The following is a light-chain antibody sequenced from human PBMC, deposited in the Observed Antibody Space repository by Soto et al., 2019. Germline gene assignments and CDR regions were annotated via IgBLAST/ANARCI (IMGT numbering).Light chain of an antibody. J-gene: IGKJ3*01. CDR2: AAS. V-gene: IGKV1-39*01. CDR3: QQSYSTLIA. Sequence: DIQMTQSPSSLSASVGDRVTITCRASQSISSYLNLYQHKPGKAPKLLIYAASILQSGVQSRFSGSGSGTDLTLPIRSLQPEDFATYYCQQSYSTLIAFGRGTKVDIK. CDR1: QSISSY.